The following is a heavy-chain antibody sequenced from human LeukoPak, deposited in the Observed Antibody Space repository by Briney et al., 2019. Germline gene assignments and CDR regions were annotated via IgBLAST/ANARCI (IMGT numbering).Heavy chain of an antibody. CDR1: GGSIGSYY. D-gene: IGHD1-26*01. CDR2: IYYSGST. Sequence: SETLSLTCTVSGGSIGSYYWSWIRQPPGKGLEWIGYIYYSGSTNYNPSLKSRVTISVDTSKNQFSLKLSSVTAADTAVYYCARDLLMGSYGFQHWGQGTLVTVSS. V-gene: IGHV4-59*01. CDR3: ARDLLMGSYGFQH. J-gene: IGHJ1*01.